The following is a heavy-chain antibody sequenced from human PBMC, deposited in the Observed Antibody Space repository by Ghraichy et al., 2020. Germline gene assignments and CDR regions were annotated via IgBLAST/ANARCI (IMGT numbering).Heavy chain of an antibody. CDR2: ISGSGDST. Sequence: GSLRLSCAASGFTFSNYAMSWVRQAPGRGLDWVSAISGSGDSTYYADSVKGRFTISRDNSKNTLYLQMKSLRAEDTAIYYCAKTPAVARFYYYGMDVWGQGTTVTVSS. J-gene: IGHJ6*02. CDR3: AKTPAVARFYYYGMDV. D-gene: IGHD4-23*01. CDR1: GFTFSNYA. V-gene: IGHV3-23*01.